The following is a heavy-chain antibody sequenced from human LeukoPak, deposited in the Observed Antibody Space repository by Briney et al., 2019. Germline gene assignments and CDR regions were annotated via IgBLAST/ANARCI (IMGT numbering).Heavy chain of an antibody. J-gene: IGHJ4*02. Sequence: GGSLRLSCAASGFTVSSNYMSWVRQAPGKGLEWVSAISGSGGSTYYADSVKGRFTISRDNSKNTLYLQMNSLRAEDTAVYYCAKSKQQTLIDYWGQGTLVTVSS. V-gene: IGHV3-23*01. CDR1: GFTVSSNY. CDR3: AKSKQQTLIDY. D-gene: IGHD6-13*01. CDR2: ISGSGGST.